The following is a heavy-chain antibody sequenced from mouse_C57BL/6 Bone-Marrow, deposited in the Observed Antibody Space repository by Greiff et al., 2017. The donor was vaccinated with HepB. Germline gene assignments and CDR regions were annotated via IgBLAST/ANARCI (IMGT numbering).Heavy chain of an antibody. CDR1: GYTFTDYN. J-gene: IGHJ2*01. Sequence: EVQLQQSGPELVKPGASVKIPCKASGYTFTDYNMDWVKQSHGKSLEWIGDINPNNGGTIYNQKFKGKATLTVDKSSSTAYMELRSLTSEDTAVYYCARKTVGIYYGNYDYFDYWGQGTTLTVSS. D-gene: IGHD2-1*01. CDR2: INPNNGGT. V-gene: IGHV1-18*01. CDR3: ARKTVGIYYGNYDYFDY.